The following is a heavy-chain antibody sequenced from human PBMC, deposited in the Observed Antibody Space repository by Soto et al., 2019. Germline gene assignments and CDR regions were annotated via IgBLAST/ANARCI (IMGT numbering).Heavy chain of an antibody. CDR1: GGSISSGDYY. J-gene: IGHJ6*02. CDR2: IYYSGST. CDR3: ARCPGGGTTAPDYYYYGMDV. V-gene: IGHV4-30-4*01. Sequence: SETLSLTCTVSGGSISSGDYYWSWIRQPPGKGLEWIGYIYYSGSTYYNPSLKSRVTISVDTSKNQFSLKLSSVTAADTAVYYCARCPGGGTTAPDYYYYGMDVWGQGTTVTVSS. D-gene: IGHD1-7*01.